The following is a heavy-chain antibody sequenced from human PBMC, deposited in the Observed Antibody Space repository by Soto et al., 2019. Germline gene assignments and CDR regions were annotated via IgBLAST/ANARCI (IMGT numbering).Heavy chain of an antibody. D-gene: IGHD5-18*01. CDR1: GGSVSSGSYY. CDR2: IYYSGST. J-gene: IGHJ4*02. Sequence: QVQLQESGPGLVKTSDTLSLTCTVSGGSVSSGSYYWSWIRQPPGKGLEWIGYIYYSGSTNYNPSLKSRVPISGDPSKNQFSLKLSSVTATDAAVYYCARKWMDTAMAPDYWGQGTPVTVCS. V-gene: IGHV4-61*01. CDR3: ARKWMDTAMAPDY.